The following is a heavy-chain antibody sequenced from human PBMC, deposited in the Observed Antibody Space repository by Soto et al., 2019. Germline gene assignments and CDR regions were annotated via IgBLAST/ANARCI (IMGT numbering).Heavy chain of an antibody. CDR3: ARDNDRLQLGGNYYYIRDV. CDR2: IIPLFRTP. V-gene: IGHV1-69*12. Sequence: QVQLVQSGAEMKEPGSSVKVSCKTSGGTFSSSAISWLRQAPGQGLEWMGGIIPLFRTPDYAQKFQGRVTIAAGQSTVPAYMGLGSLRSEDTSVYYCARDNDRLQLGGNYYYIRDVGGQGTTFPVSS. J-gene: IGHJ6*02. D-gene: IGHD4-4*01. CDR1: GGTFSSSA.